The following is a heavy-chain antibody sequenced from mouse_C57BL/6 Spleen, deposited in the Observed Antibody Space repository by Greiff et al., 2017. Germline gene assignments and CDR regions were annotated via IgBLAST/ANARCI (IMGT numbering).Heavy chain of an antibody. V-gene: IGHV1-81*01. D-gene: IGHD2-4*01. CDR2: IYPRSGNT. CDR1: GYTFTSYG. J-gene: IGHJ4*01. Sequence: QVQLQQSGAELARPGASVKLSCKASGYTFTSYGISWVKQRTGQGLEWIGEIYPRSGNTYYNEKFKGKATLTADKSSSTSYMELRSLTSEDSAVYFCARAKFDDYDGDYYAMDYWGQGTSVTVSS. CDR3: ARAKFDDYDGDYYAMDY.